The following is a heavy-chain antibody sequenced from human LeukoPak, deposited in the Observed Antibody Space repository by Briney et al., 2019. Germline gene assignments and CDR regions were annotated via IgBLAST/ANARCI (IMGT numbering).Heavy chain of an antibody. Sequence: ASVKVSCQASGNTFTSDYIHWVRQAPGQGLEWMGRIIPSGGDTNHAEKFRGRLTMTRDTSTRTHYMELSSLRSEDTAVYFCARDNSRWSFDYWGQGTPVTVSS. CDR3: ARDNSRWSFDY. CDR1: GNTFTSDY. J-gene: IGHJ4*02. D-gene: IGHD2/OR15-2a*01. V-gene: IGHV1-46*03. CDR2: IIPSGGDT.